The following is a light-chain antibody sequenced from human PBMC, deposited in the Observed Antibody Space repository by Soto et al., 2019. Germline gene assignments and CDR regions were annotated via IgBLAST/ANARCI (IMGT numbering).Light chain of an antibody. CDR1: SSDVGSYNL. J-gene: IGLJ3*02. CDR2: EGS. V-gene: IGLV2-23*03. CDR3: CSYAGSSTFVV. Sequence: QSPLTQPASVSGSPGQSITISCTGTSSDVGSYNLVSWYQQRPGKAPKLMICEGSKRPSGVSNRFSGSKSGNTASLTISGLQAEDEADYYCCSYAGSSTFVVFGGGTKLTVL.